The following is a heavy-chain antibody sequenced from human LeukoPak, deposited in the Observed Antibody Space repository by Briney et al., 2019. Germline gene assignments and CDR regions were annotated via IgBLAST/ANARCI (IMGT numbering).Heavy chain of an antibody. Sequence: PGGSLRLSCAASGFTFSRYNMNGVRQAPGKGLEWVSYISRSGSTIYYADSVEGRFTISRDNAKNSLYLQMNSLRDEDTAVYYCARDTEHLYFVFDYWGQGTLVTVSS. V-gene: IGHV3-48*02. J-gene: IGHJ4*02. CDR2: ISRSGSTI. CDR1: GFTFSRYN. D-gene: IGHD2-2*02. CDR3: ARDTEHLYFVFDY.